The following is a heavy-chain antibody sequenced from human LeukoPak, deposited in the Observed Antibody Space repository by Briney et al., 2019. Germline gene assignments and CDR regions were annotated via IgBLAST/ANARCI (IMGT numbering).Heavy chain of an antibody. J-gene: IGHJ4*02. CDR1: GGSISSYY. V-gene: IGHV4-59*01. CDR3: AREGSSWYSADY. Sequence: TSETLSLTCTVSGGSISSYYWSWIRQPPGKGLEWIGYIYYSGSTNYNPSLKSRVTISVDTSKNQFSLKLSSVTAADTAVYYCAREGSSWYSADYWGQGTLVTASS. CDR2: IYYSGST. D-gene: IGHD6-13*01.